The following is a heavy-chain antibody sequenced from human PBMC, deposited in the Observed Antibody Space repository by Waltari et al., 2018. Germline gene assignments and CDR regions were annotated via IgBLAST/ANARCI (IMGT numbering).Heavy chain of an antibody. CDR1: GGSISSGGYY. Sequence: QVQLQESGPGLVKPSQTLSLTCTVSGGSISSGGYYWSWIRQHPGKGREWIGYIYYSGSTYYNPSLKSRVTISVDTSKNQFSLKLSSVTAADTAVYYCARFDSSSWTGPGIDYWGQGTLVTVAS. J-gene: IGHJ4*02. D-gene: IGHD6-13*01. CDR3: ARFDSSSWTGPGIDY. V-gene: IGHV4-31*03. CDR2: IYYSGST.